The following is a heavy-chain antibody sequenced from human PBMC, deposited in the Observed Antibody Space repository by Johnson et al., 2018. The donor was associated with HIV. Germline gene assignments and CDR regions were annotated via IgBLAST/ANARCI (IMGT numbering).Heavy chain of an antibody. J-gene: IGHJ3*02. CDR1: GFTFDDHA. CDR2: FNWNRGSI. D-gene: IGHD1-1*01. V-gene: IGHV3-9*01. CDR3: ARPQGTGDAFDI. Sequence: VESGGDMVQPGRSLRLSCAASGFTFDDHAMHWVRQAPGKGLEWVSSFNWNRGSIGYADSVKGRFTISRDNSKNSLYLQMNSLRAEDTAVYYCARPQGTGDAFDIWGQGTMVTVSS.